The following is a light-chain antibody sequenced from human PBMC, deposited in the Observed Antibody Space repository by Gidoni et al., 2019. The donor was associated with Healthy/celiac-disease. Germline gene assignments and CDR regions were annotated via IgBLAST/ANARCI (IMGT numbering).Light chain of an antibody. V-gene: IGKV4-1*01. CDR1: QSVLYNSNNKNY. J-gene: IGKJ2*01. CDR3: QQYYTTPYT. CDR2: WAS. Sequence: DIVMTQSQDSLAVSLGERATINCESSQSVLYNSNNKNYLAWYQQKPGQPPKLLIYWASTRESGVPDRFSGSGSGTDFTLTISSLQAEDVAVYYCQQYYTTPYTFGQGTKLEIK.